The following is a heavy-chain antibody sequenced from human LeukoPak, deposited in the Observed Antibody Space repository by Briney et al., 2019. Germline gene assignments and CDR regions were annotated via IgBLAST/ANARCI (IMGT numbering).Heavy chain of an antibody. CDR3: ARDSYGDYERYYYGMDV. V-gene: IGHV3-21*01. J-gene: IGHJ6*02. CDR2: ISSSSSYI. CDR1: GVTFSSYS. Sequence: GGSLRLSCAASGVTFSSYSMNWGRQAPGKGLEWVSSISSSSSYIYYADSVKGRFTISRDNAKNSLYLQVNSLRAEDTAVYYCARDSYGDYERYYYGMDVWGQGTTVTVSS. D-gene: IGHD4-17*01.